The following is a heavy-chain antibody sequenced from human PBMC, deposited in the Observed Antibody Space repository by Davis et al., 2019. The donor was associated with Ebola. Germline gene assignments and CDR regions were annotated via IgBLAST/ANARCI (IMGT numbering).Heavy chain of an antibody. V-gene: IGHV4-34*09. CDR1: GGSFSGYY. Sequence: MPSETLSLTCAVYGGSFSGYYWSWIRQPPGKGLEWIGYISYGGSTYYNPSLKSRVTISVDTSKNQFSLKLSSVTAADTAVYYCASWGREGYWGQGTLVTVSS. J-gene: IGHJ4*02. CDR2: ISYGGST. CDR3: ASWGREGY. D-gene: IGHD3-16*01.